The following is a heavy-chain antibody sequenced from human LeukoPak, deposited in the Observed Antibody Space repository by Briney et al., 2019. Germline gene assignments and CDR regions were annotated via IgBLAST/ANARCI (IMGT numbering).Heavy chain of an antibody. J-gene: IGHJ4*02. Sequence: GRSLRLSCAASGFTFSSHGMNWVRQAPGKGLEWVAIISHDGSEEYSADSVKGRFTISRDNSKNTLYLQMNSLRAEDTAVYYCARGRERYSSSSSGVTDYWGQGTLVTVSS. V-gene: IGHV3-30*03. CDR1: GFTFSSHG. D-gene: IGHD6-6*01. CDR2: ISHDGSEE. CDR3: ARGRERYSSSSSGVTDY.